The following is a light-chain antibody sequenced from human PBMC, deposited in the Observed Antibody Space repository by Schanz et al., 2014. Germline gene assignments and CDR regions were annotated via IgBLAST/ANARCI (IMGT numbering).Light chain of an antibody. CDR2: DVS. CDR3: SSYTSSSTRG. V-gene: IGLV2-11*01. CDR1: SGDVGGYNY. J-gene: IGLJ3*02. Sequence: QSALTQPRSVSGSPGQSVTISCTGTSGDVGGYNYVSWYQQHPGKAPKLMIFDVSQRPSGVPDRFSASKSGNTASVTISGLQTEDEADYYCSSYTSSSTRGFGGGTKLTVL.